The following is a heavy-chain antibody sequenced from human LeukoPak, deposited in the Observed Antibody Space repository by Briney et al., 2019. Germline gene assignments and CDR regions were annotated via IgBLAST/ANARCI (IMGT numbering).Heavy chain of an antibody. V-gene: IGHV1-46*01. CDR3: ASWIGMARTNNAFDI. J-gene: IGHJ3*02. CDR1: GYTFTSYY. D-gene: IGHD3-3*01. CDR2: INPSGGST. Sequence: ASVKVSCKASGYTFTSYYMHWVRQAPGQGLEWMGIINPSGGSTSYAQKFQGRVTMTRDTSTSTVYMELSSLGSEDTAVYYCASWIGMARTNNAFDIWGQGTMVTVSS.